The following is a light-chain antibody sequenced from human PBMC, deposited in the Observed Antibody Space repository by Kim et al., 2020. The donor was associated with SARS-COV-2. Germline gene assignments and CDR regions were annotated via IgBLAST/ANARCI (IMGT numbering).Light chain of an antibody. CDR1: QSISSW. V-gene: IGKV1-5*01. J-gene: IGKJ2*01. Sequence: LSASVGDRVTITCRDSQSISSWLAWYQQKPGKAPKLLIYDASSLESGVPSRFSGSGSGTEFTLTISSLQPDDFATYYCQQYNSPVTFGQGTKLEI. CDR2: DAS. CDR3: QQYNSPVT.